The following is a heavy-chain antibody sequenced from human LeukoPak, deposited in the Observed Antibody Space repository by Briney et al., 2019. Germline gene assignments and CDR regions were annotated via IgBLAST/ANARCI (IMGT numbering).Heavy chain of an antibody. J-gene: IGHJ4*02. Sequence: PGGSLRLSCAASGFTFSSYSMNWVRQAPGKGLEWVSSISSSSSYIYYADSVKGRFTISRDNSKNTLYLQMNSLRAEDTAVYYCAKDRAYYYGSGSQPPDYWGQGTLVTVSS. CDR2: ISSSSSYI. CDR1: GFTFSSYS. V-gene: IGHV3-21*01. CDR3: AKDRAYYYGSGSQPPDY. D-gene: IGHD3-10*01.